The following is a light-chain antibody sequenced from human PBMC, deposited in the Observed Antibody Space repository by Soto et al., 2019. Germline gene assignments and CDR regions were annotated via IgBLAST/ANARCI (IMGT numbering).Light chain of an antibody. V-gene: IGKV1-27*01. CDR2: SAS. J-gene: IGKJ5*01. CDR1: QDISVY. CDR3: QKSNTAPHT. Sequence: DIQMTQSPSSLSASVGDRVTITCRASQDISVYLAWYQQKPGKVPKLLIYSASTLQSGVPSRFSGSGSGTDFTLTISSLQPEDVATYYCQKSNTAPHTVGQGTRLEIK.